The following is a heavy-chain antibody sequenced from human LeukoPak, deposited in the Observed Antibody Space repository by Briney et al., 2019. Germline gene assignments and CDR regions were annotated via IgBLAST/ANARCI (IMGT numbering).Heavy chain of an antibody. CDR3: ARRGDWFDP. V-gene: IGHV3-48*04. CDR2: ISSSSTTI. J-gene: IGHJ5*02. Sequence: PGGSLRLSCAASGFTFSSYSMNWVRQAPGKGLEWVSYISSSSTTIYYADSVKGRFTISRDNAKNSLYLQMNSLRAEDTAVYYCARRGDWFDPWGQGTLVTVSS. CDR1: GFTFSSYS.